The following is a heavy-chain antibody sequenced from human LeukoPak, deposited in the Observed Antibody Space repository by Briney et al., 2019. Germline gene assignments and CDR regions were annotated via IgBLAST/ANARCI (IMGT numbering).Heavy chain of an antibody. CDR3: ARGGIVGATGRTFFDY. Sequence: GGSLRLSCAASGFTFSSYWMNWVRQAPWKGLEWVANIKRDGSEKYYVDSVKGRFTISRDNSKNTLYLQMNSLRAEDTAVYYCARGGIVGATGRTFFDYWGQGTLVTVSS. CDR2: IKRDGSEK. J-gene: IGHJ4*02. V-gene: IGHV3-7*04. D-gene: IGHD1-26*01. CDR1: GFTFSSYW.